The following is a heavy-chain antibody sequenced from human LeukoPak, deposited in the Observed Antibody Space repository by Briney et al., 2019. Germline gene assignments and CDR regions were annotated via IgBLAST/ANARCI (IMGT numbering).Heavy chain of an antibody. CDR2: ISAYNGNT. Sequence: ASVKVSCKASGYTFTSYGISWVRQAPGQGLEWMGWISAYNGNTNYAQKLQGRVTMTTDTSTSTAYMELRSLGSDDTAVYYCARDLISVAAAGTHHPPHYWGQGTLVTVSS. D-gene: IGHD6-13*01. J-gene: IGHJ4*02. CDR3: ARDLISVAAAGTHHPPHY. CDR1: GYTFTSYG. V-gene: IGHV1-18*01.